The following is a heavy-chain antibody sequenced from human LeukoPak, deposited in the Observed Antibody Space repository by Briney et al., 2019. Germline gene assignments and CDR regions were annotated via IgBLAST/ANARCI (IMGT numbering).Heavy chain of an antibody. D-gene: IGHD5-18*01. J-gene: IGHJ4*02. Sequence: SGPTLVKPTETLTLTCTFSGFSLDSTAVGVSWGRQPPGKALEWLALIYGSDDKRYMPSLQNRLTITKDTSKNLVVLTMANVDPVDTATYYCARQGYGYVYFDFWGRGILVTVSS. CDR3: ARQGYGYVYFDF. CDR1: GFSLDSTAVG. CDR2: IYGSDDK. V-gene: IGHV2-5*01.